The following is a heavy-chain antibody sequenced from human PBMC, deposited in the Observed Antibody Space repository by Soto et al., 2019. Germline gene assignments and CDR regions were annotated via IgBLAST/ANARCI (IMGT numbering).Heavy chain of an antibody. Sequence: EAQLVESGGGLVKPGGSLRLSCAASGFTFSSYGMNWVRQAPGKGLEWVSSISSSSSFIYYADSVKGRFTISRDNAKKSLYLQMNSLRDEDTAVYYCARGLVVVVPPDYWGQGTLVTVSS. D-gene: IGHD2-15*01. J-gene: IGHJ4*02. CDR2: ISSSSSFI. CDR1: GFTFSSYG. V-gene: IGHV3-21*01. CDR3: ARGLVVVVPPDY.